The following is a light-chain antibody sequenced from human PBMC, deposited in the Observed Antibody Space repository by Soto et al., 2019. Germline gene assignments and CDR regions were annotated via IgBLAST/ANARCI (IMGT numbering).Light chain of an antibody. V-gene: IGKV1-9*01. J-gene: IGKJ5*01. Sequence: DIQLTQSPSFLYASVGDRVTITFRASQGISSYLAWYQQKPGKAPKLLIYAASTLQSGVPSRFSGSGSGTEFTLTINGLQPDDFATYYCQQYSTFWTFGQGTRLEIK. CDR2: AAS. CDR1: QGISSY. CDR3: QQYSTFWT.